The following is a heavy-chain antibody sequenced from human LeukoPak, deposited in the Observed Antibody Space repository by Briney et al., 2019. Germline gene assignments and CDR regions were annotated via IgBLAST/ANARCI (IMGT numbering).Heavy chain of an antibody. CDR3: ARDIRPSEDRYYYDSSGYPGWWFDP. D-gene: IGHD3-22*01. J-gene: IGHJ5*02. CDR2: ISSSSSYI. V-gene: IGHV3-21*01. Sequence: PGGSLRLSCAASGFTFSSYSMNWVRQAPGKGLEWVSSISSSSSYIYYADSVKGRFTISRDNAKNSLYLQMNSLRAEDPAVYYCARDIRPSEDRYYYDSSGYPGWWFDPWGQGTLVTVSS. CDR1: GFTFSSYS.